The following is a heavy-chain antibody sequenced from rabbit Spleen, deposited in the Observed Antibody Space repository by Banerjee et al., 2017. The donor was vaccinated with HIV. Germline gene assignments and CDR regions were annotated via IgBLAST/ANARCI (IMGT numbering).Heavy chain of an antibody. Sequence: QSLEVSGGDLVKPGASLTLPCTASGFSFISNYYMFWVRQAPGKGLEWIACIALGGSGFTYCATWAKGRFTISKTSSTSVTLQMTSLTAADTATYFCARDSGTSFSSYGMDLWGQGTLVTVS. J-gene: IGHJ6*01. D-gene: IGHD8-1*01. CDR1: GFSFISNYY. CDR2: IALGGSGFT. CDR3: ARDSGTSFSSYGMDL. V-gene: IGHV1S40*01.